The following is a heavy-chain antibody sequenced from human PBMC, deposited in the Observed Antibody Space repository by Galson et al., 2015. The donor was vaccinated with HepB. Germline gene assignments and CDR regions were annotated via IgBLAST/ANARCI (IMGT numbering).Heavy chain of an antibody. J-gene: IGHJ6*02. CDR1: GDSVSANSAA. CDR3: ARTRFGSGTTYGLDV. V-gene: IGHV6-1*01. Sequence: CAISGDSVSANSAAWNWIRQSPSSGLEWLGRTFYRSNWHSEYAASVRSRMTINADTSKNEFSLQLNSVTPEDTAVYYCARTRFGSGTTYGLDVWGQGTTVTVFS. CDR2: TFYRSNWHS. D-gene: IGHD6-19*01.